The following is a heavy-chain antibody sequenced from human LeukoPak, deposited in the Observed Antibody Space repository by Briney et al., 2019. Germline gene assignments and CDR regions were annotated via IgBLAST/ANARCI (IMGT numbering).Heavy chain of an antibody. CDR1: GFTFSSYE. CDR2: ISSSGSII. D-gene: IGHD6-19*01. Sequence: GGSLRLSCAASGFTFSSYEMNWVRQAPGKGLEWVSYISSSGSIIYYADSVKGRFIISRDDAKNSLYLQMNSLRAEDTAVYYCARYGGAVAGNMDVWGKGTTVTVSS. V-gene: IGHV3-48*03. J-gene: IGHJ6*03. CDR3: ARYGGAVAGNMDV.